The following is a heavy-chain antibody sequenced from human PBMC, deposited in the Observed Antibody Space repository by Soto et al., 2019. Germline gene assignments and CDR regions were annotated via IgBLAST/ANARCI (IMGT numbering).Heavy chain of an antibody. V-gene: IGHV1-8*01. J-gene: IGHJ4*02. D-gene: IGHD5-12*01. CDR1: GYTFTSYD. CDR3: ARPVEMATISRSYLFY. CDR2: MNPNSGNT. Sequence: ASVKVSCKASGYTFTSYDINWVRQATGQGLEWMGWMNPNSGNTGYAQKFQGRVTITRNDSTSTAYMDLSRLRSEDTAVYYCARPVEMATISRSYLFYWGQGTLVTVSS.